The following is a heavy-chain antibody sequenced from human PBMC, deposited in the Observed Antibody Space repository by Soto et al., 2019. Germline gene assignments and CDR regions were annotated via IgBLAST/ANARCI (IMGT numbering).Heavy chain of an antibody. V-gene: IGHV1-8*01. CDR3: AKALKHGSGSHFDY. CDR1: GYTFTSYD. CDR2: MNPNSGNT. D-gene: IGHD3-10*01. J-gene: IGHJ4*02. Sequence: GASVKVSCKASGYTFTSYDINWVRQATGQGLEWMGWMNPNSGNTGYAQKFQGRVTMTRNTSISTAYMELSSLRAEDTAVYYCAKALKHGSGSHFDYWGQGTLVTVSS.